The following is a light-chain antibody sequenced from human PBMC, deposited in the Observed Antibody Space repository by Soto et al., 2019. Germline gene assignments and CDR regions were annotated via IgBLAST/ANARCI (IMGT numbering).Light chain of an antibody. J-gene: IGLJ1*01. Sequence: QSALTQPASVSGSPGQSITISCTGTSSDVGGYHYVSWYQQHPGKAPKLMMYDVSNRPSGGSNRFSGSKSGNTASLTISWPQAEDEADYYCSSYTSSSTLEVFGTGTKVTVL. CDR1: SSDVGGYHY. CDR3: SSYTSSSTLEV. CDR2: DVS. V-gene: IGLV2-14*01.